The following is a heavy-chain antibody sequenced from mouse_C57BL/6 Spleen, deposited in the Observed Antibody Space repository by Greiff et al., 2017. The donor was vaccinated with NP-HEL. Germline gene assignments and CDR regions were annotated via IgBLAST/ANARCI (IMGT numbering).Heavy chain of an antibody. CDR3: ARRDTLFVN. CDR2: IDPSDSYT. CDR1: GYTFTSYW. Sequence: QVQLQQPGAELVRPGTSVKLSCKASGYTFTSYWMHWVKQRPGQGLEWIGVIDPSDSYTNYNQKFKGKATLTVDTSSSTAYMQLSSLTHEDSLVYYTARRDTLFVNRGQGATLTVSS. D-gene: IGHD5-1-1*01. V-gene: IGHV1-59*01. J-gene: IGHJ2*01.